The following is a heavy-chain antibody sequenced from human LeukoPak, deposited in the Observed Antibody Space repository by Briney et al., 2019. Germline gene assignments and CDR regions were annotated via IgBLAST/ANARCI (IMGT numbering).Heavy chain of an antibody. J-gene: IGHJ4*02. CDR2: VYYSGST. CDR3: ARVGTIFGEWPDY. CDR1: GGSVSGYY. V-gene: IGHV4-59*02. D-gene: IGHD3-3*01. Sequence: SETLSLTCVVSGGSVSGYYWGWIRQPPGRGLEWIGYVYYSGSTNYNPSFKSRITISVDTSRNQFSLKLSSVTAADTAVYYCARVGTIFGEWPDYWGQGTLVTVSS.